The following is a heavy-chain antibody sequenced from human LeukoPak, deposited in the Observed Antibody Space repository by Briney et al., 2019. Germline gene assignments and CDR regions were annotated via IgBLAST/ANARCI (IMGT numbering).Heavy chain of an antibody. CDR2: VDYSGST. J-gene: IGHJ5*02. CDR1: GGSLSSGGYY. CDR3: TRASSRATGYVTWFDP. D-gene: IGHD3-16*01. Sequence: PSETLSLTCTVSGGSLSSGGYYWTWIRQHPGKGLEWIGYVDYSGSTYYNPTLKSRVTISVDTSKNQFSLRLTSVTAADTAVYYCTRASSRATGYVTWFDPWGLGTLVTVSS. V-gene: IGHV4-31*03.